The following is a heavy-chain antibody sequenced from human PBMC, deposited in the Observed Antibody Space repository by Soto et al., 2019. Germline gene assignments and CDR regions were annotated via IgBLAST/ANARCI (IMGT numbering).Heavy chain of an antibody. CDR3: ARVRQLVGYFYYYMDV. V-gene: IGHV1-3*01. J-gene: IGHJ6*03. CDR2: INAGNGNT. Sequence: GASVKVSCKASGYTFTSYAMHWVRQAPGQRLEWMGWINAGNGNTKYSQKFQGRVTITRDTSASTAYMELRGLRSEDTAVYYCARVRQLVGYFYYYMDVWGKGTTVTVSS. D-gene: IGHD6-6*01. CDR1: GYTFTSYA.